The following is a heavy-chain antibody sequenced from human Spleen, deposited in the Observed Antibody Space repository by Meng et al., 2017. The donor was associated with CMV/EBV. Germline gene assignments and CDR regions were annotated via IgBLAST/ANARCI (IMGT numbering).Heavy chain of an antibody. CDR2: ISSGGSTI. V-gene: IGHV3-11*04. CDR1: QVTFSDSY. D-gene: IGHD2-15*01. J-gene: IGHJ4*02. CDR3: ASNGGLAGRLLYY. Sequence: CDDPQVTFSDSYMGWIRQAPGKGLEWVSYISSGGSTIYYADSVKGRFTISRDNAKNSVYLQMDSLRPEDSAVYYCASNGGLAGRLLYYWGRGTLVTVSS.